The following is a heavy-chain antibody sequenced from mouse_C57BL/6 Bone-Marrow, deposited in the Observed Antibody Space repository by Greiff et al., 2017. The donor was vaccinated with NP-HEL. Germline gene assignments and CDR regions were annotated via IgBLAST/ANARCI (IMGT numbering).Heavy chain of an antibody. V-gene: IGHV1-55*01. D-gene: IGHD2-5*01. J-gene: IGHJ4*01. CDR3: AREGYYSNYCYYAMDY. CDR2: IYPGSGST. CDR1: GYTFTSYW. Sequence: QVQLQQSGAELVKPGASVKMSCKASGYTFTSYWITWVKQRPGQGLEWIGDIYPGSGSTNYNEKFKSKATLTVDTSSSTAYMQLSSLTSEDSAVYYCAREGYYSNYCYYAMDYWGQGTSVTVSS.